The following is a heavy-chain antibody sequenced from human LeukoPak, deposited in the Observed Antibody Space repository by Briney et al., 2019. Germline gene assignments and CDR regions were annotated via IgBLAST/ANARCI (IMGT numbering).Heavy chain of an antibody. CDR2: IYYSGST. V-gene: IGHV4-59*01. CDR1: GGSISSYY. CDR3: ARVGAVAGTAVDY. D-gene: IGHD6-19*01. J-gene: IGHJ4*02. Sequence: SETLSLTCTVSGGSISSYYWSWIRQPPGKGLEWIGYIYYSGSTNYNPSLKSRVTISVDTSKNQFSLKLSSVTAADTAVYYCARVGAVAGTAVDYWGQGTLVTVSS.